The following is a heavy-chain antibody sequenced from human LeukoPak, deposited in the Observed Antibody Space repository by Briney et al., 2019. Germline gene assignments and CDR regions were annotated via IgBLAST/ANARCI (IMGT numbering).Heavy chain of an antibody. CDR1: GGSISSGGYY. D-gene: IGHD3-10*01. CDR3: ARASITMVRGVKTAFDY. CDR2: IYYSGST. Sequence: PSQTLSLTCTVSGGSISSGGYYWSWIRQHPGKGLEWIGYIYYSGSTYYNPSLKSRVTISVDTSKNQFSPKLSSVTAADTAVYYCARASITMVRGVKTAFDYWGQGTLVTVSS. V-gene: IGHV4-31*03. J-gene: IGHJ4*02.